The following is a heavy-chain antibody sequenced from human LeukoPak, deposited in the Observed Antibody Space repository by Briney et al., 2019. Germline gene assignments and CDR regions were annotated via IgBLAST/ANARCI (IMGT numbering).Heavy chain of an antibody. CDR1: GYTFTGYY. J-gene: IGHJ4*02. V-gene: IGHV1-2*02. CDR3: ARDLEMAGTGAYYFDY. CDR2: INPNSGGT. Sequence: ASVKVSCKASGYTFTGYYMHWVRQAPGQGLEWMGWINPNSGGTNYAQKFQGRVTMTRDTSISTAYMELSRLRSDDTAVYYCARDLEMAGTGAYYFDYWGQGTLVTVSS. D-gene: IGHD5-24*01.